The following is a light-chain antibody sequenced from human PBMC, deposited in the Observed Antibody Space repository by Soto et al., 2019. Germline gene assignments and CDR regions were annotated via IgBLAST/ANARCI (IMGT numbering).Light chain of an antibody. V-gene: IGKV1-39*01. CDR1: QTIMTY. CDR3: QQSYNSPQT. Sequence: ENQMTQSPSSLSATVGDEVTITCRASQTIMTYLNWYQLKPGKPPRLLIYAASSLQSGVPSRFSGSGSGTDFTLTISSLQPEDFATYSCQQSYNSPQTFGQGTKVDI. CDR2: AAS. J-gene: IGKJ1*01.